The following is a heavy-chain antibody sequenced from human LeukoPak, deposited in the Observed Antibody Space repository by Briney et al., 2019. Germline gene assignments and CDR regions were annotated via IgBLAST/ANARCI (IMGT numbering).Heavy chain of an antibody. J-gene: IGHJ4*02. CDR3: ATGATPYYYDSSGYRCDY. Sequence: GGSLRLSCAASGFTFSSYAMSWVRQAPGKGLEWVSAISGSGGSTYYADSVKGRFTISRDNSKNTLYLQMNSLRAEDTAVYYCATGATPYYYDSSGYRCDYRGQGTLVTVSS. D-gene: IGHD3-22*01. V-gene: IGHV3-23*01. CDR2: ISGSGGST. CDR1: GFTFSSYA.